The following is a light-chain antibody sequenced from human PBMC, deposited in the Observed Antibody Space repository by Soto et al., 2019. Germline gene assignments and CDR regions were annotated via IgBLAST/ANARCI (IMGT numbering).Light chain of an antibody. Sequence: QSVLTQPPSASGTPGQRVAISCSGGSSNIGTNPVNWYLHLPGTAPKLLIFSDNQRPSGVPDRFSGSKSGTSASLTIGGRESEDEADYFCSAWDDSSDGPVFGGGTKLTVL. J-gene: IGLJ2*01. CDR1: SSNIGTNP. CDR3: SAWDDSSDGPV. V-gene: IGLV1-44*01. CDR2: SDN.